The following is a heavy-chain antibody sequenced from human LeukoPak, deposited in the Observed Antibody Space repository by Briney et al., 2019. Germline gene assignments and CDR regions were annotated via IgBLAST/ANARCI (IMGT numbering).Heavy chain of an antibody. V-gene: IGHV1-2*02. CDR1: GYTFTGYY. D-gene: IGHD3-10*01. CDR3: ARDGNSVWFGINNFDY. Sequence: ASVKVSCKASGYTFTGYYMHWVRQAPGQGLEWMGWINPNSGGTNYAQKFQGRVTMTRDTSISTAYMELSRLRSDDTAVYYCARDGNSVWFGINNFDYWGQGTLVTVSS. J-gene: IGHJ4*02. CDR2: INPNSGGT.